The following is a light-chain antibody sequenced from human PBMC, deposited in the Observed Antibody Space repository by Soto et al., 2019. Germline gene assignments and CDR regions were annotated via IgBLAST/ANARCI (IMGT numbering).Light chain of an antibody. V-gene: IGLV2-14*03. J-gene: IGLJ1*01. CDR1: GSDVGSYKY. CDR2: EVN. Sequence: QSALTQPASVSGSPGHSITISCTGAGSDVGSYKYVSWYQQHPGKAPKLIIFEVNNRPSGVSDRFSGSKSGNTASLIISGLQAADEAAYYCASYPSISRLGGFGNGPNVTAL. CDR3: ASYPSISRLGG.